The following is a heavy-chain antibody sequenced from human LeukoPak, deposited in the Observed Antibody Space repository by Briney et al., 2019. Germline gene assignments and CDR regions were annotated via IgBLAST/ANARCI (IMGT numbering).Heavy chain of an antibody. V-gene: IGHV2-5*02. Sequence: SGPTLVNPTQTLTLTCTFSGFSLSTSGMGVGWIRQPPGKALEWLALIYWDDDKRYSPSLKSRLTITKDTSKNQVVLTMTNMDPVDTATYYCAHKVEVGVNTRYFQHWGQGTLVTVSS. CDR2: IYWDDDK. J-gene: IGHJ1*01. CDR1: GFSLSTSGMG. CDR3: AHKVEVGVNTRYFQH. D-gene: IGHD1-26*01.